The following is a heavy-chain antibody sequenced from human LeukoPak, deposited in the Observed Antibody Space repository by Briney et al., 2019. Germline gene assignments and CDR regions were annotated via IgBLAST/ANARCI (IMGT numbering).Heavy chain of an antibody. CDR2: MYLSGTT. D-gene: IGHD3-22*01. CDR3: AGLVGRYSSGLYYYYFDY. Sequence: SETLSLTCTVSGDSINSLDLWSWVRQPPGKGLEWIGEMYLSGTTHSNPSVKSRVTISIDESKNQFFLNLSSVTAADTAVYYCAGLVGRYSSGLYYYYFDYWGQGTLVTVSS. V-gene: IGHV4-4*02. CDR1: GDSINSLDL. J-gene: IGHJ4*02.